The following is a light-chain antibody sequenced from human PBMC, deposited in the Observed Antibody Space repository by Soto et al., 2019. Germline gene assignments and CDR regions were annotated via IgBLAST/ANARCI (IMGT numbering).Light chain of an antibody. V-gene: IGKV3-20*01. Sequence: EIVMTQSPATLSVSPGERATLSCRASQSVSSNLAWYQQKPGQAPRLLIYGVSSRATGIPDRFSGSGSGTDFILTISRVEPEDFAVYYCQQFGTSSLVTFGPGTKVDIK. CDR3: QQFGTSSLVT. J-gene: IGKJ3*01. CDR2: GVS. CDR1: QSVSSN.